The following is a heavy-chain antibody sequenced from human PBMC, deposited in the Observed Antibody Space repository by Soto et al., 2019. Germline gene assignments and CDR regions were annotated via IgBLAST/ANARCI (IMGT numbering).Heavy chain of an antibody. Sequence: AGGSLSLSCAASGFTFSDHYMTWIRQAPGKGLEWISYIDGSGNIINYADSVKGRFTISRDNAKNSLYLQMNGLRDEDTAVYYCTRDPRLADFLGQGTLVTVSS. J-gene: IGHJ4*02. CDR2: IDGSGNII. V-gene: IGHV3-11*01. CDR1: GFTFSDHY. CDR3: TRDPRLADF.